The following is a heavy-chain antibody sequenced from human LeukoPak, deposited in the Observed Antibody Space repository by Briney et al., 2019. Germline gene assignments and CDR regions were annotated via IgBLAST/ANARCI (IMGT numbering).Heavy chain of an antibody. CDR2: ISSSSSYI. Sequence: GGSLRLSCAASGFTFSSYSMNWVRQAPGKGPEWVSSISSSSSYIYYADSVKGRFTISRDNAKTSLYLQMNSLRAEDTAVYYCARAVAGSPAGSVDIWGQGTVVTVSS. D-gene: IGHD6-19*01. CDR1: GFTFSSYS. J-gene: IGHJ3*02. CDR3: ARAVAGSPAGSVDI. V-gene: IGHV3-21*01.